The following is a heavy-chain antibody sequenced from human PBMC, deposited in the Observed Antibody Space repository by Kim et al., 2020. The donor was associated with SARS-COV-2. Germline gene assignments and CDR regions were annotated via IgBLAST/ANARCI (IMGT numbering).Heavy chain of an antibody. V-gene: IGHV1-69*13. J-gene: IGHJ6*02. Sequence: SVKVSCKASGGTFSSYAISWVRQAPGQGLEWMGGIIPIFGTANYAQKFQGRVTITADESTSTAYMELSSLRSEDTAVYYCARGYILTDYYYYYGMDVWGQGTTVTVSS. D-gene: IGHD3-9*01. CDR1: GGTFSSYA. CDR3: ARGYILTDYYYYYGMDV. CDR2: IIPIFGTA.